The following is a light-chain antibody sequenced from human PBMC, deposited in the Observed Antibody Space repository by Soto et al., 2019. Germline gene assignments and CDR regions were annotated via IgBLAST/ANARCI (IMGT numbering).Light chain of an antibody. CDR2: EVS. Sequence: QSVLTQPPSASGTPGQRVTISCSGSSSNIGSNFVYWYQHLPGTAPKLMIYEVSNRPSGVSNRFSGSKSGNTASLTISGLQAEDEADYYCSSYTSSSTLVVFGGGTKVTVL. V-gene: IGLV2-14*01. CDR1: SSNIGSNF. J-gene: IGLJ2*01. CDR3: SSYTSSSTLVV.